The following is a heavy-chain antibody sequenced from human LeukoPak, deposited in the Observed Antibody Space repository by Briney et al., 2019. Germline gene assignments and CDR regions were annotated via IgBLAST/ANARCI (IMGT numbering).Heavy chain of an antibody. CDR3: ARPPIGEIQYYFDY. CDR2: IYYSGST. J-gene: IGHJ4*02. V-gene: IGHV4-39*01. Sequence: SETLSLTCTVSGGSISSSSYYWGWIRQPPGKGLEWIGSIYYSGSTYYNPSPKSRVTISVDTSKNQFSLKLSSVTAADTAVYYCARPPIGEIQYYFDYWGQGTLVTVSS. CDR1: GGSISSSSYY. D-gene: IGHD4-17*01.